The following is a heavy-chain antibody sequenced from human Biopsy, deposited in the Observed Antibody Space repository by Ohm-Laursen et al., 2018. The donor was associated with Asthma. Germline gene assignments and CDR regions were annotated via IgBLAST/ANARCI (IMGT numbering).Heavy chain of an antibody. V-gene: IGHV1-46*01. CDR3: ARAGALIVGATMGY. CDR1: GYTFTSYY. Sequence: SSVKVSCNASGYTFTSYYMHWVRQSPGQGLEWMGIINPSGGSTSYAQKFQGRVTMTRDTSTSTVYMELSSLRSEDTAVYYCARAGALIVGATMGYWGQGTLVTVSS. J-gene: IGHJ4*02. CDR2: INPSGGST. D-gene: IGHD1-26*01.